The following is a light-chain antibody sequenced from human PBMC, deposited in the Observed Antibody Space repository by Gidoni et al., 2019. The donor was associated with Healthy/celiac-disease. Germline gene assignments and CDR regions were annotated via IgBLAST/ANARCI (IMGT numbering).Light chain of an antibody. V-gene: IGKV3-20*01. Sequence: EIVFTQSPGTLSLSPGERATLSCRASQSVSSSYLAWYQQKPDQAPRLLIYGASSRATGIPDRFSGSGSGTDFTLTISRLEPEDFAVYYCQQYGSSPYTFGQGTKLEIK. CDR3: QQYGSSPYT. CDR2: GAS. J-gene: IGKJ2*01. CDR1: QSVSSSY.